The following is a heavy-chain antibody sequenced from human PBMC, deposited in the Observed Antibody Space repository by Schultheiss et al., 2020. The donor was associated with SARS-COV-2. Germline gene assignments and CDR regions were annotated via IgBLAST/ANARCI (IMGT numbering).Heavy chain of an antibody. CDR1: GFTFSSYG. CDR2: IWYDSSNK. J-gene: IGHJ6*02. D-gene: IGHD4-11*01. V-gene: IGHV3-30*19. CDR3: ARERVDYGNDYHGMDA. Sequence: GGSLRLSCAASGFTFSSYGMHWVRQAPGKGLEWVAVIWYDSSNKYYADSVKGRFTISRDNSKNTLYLQMNSLRAEDTAVYYCARERVDYGNDYHGMDAWGQGTTVTVSS.